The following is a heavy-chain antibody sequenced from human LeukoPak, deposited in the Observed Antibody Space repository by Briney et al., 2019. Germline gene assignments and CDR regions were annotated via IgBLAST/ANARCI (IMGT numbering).Heavy chain of an antibody. J-gene: IGHJ6*03. CDR2: ISSSGNTI. Sequence: GRSLRLSCAASGFTFSSYEMNWVRQAPGKGLDWVSYISSSGNTIYYADSVKGRFTISRDNAKNSLYLQMNSLRAEDTAVYYCARLQAAARHFFNYYYYMDVWGKGTTVTVSS. CDR3: ARLQAAARHFFNYYYYMDV. D-gene: IGHD6-6*01. V-gene: IGHV3-48*03. CDR1: GFTFSSYE.